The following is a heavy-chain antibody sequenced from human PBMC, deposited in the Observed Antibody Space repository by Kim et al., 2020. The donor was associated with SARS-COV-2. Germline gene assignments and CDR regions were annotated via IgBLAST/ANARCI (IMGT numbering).Heavy chain of an antibody. J-gene: IGHJ6*02. CDR1: GFTFGDYA. CDR2: IRSKAYGGTT. CDR3: TREAIVVLPAATYYYYGMDV. Sequence: GGSLRLSCTASGFTFGDYAMSWVRQAPGKGLEWVGFIRSKAYGGTTEYAASVKGRFTISRDDSKSIAYLQMNSLKTEDTAVYYCTREAIVVLPAATYYYYGMDVWGQGTTVTVSS. D-gene: IGHD2-2*01. V-gene: IGHV3-49*04.